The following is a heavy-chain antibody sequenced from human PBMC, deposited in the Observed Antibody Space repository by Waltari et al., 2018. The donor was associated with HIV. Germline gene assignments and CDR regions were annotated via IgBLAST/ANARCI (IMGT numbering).Heavy chain of an antibody. CDR1: GVPFRNFA. V-gene: IGHV3-33*01. CDR3: ARGYSSSRWIPLYH. Sequence: QVQLVESGGGVVQPGASLALSCAARGVPFRNFALHWVLQSTGKGLEWLAVFWSDGAEISYADSVKGRFTVSKDSSQKTLYLHLTSLRAEDTALYYCARGYSSSRWIPLYHWGRGTLVTVSS. CDR2: FWSDGAEI. D-gene: IGHD6-6*01. J-gene: IGHJ4*02.